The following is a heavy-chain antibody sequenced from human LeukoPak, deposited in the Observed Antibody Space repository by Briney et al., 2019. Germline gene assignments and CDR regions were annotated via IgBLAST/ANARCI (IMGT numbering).Heavy chain of an antibody. CDR1: GGSFSNYY. Sequence: PSETLSLTCAVYGGSFSNYYWSWIRQPPGKGLEWIGEINHSGSTNYNPSLKSRVTISVDTSKNQFSLKLSSVTAADTAVYYCARGTGRYKLDYWGQGTLVTVSS. CDR3: ARGTGRYKLDY. CDR2: INHSGST. J-gene: IGHJ4*02. D-gene: IGHD1-1*01. V-gene: IGHV4-34*01.